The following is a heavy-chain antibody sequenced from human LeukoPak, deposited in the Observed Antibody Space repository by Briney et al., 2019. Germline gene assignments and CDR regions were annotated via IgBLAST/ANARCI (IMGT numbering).Heavy chain of an antibody. J-gene: IGHJ4*02. CDR3: VRQKISHGNFGY. Sequence: GGSLRLSCAASGFTFSSHAMHWARQATGKGLEWVSAIGTAGDTYYPGSVKGRFTISRENAKNSLYLQMNSLRVEDTAVYYCVRQKISHGNFGYWGQGTLVTVSS. CDR1: GFTFSSHA. D-gene: IGHD1-26*01. V-gene: IGHV3-13*01. CDR2: IGTAGDT.